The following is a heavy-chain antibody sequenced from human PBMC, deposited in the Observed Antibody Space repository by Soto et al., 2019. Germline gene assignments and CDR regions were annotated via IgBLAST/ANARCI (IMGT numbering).Heavy chain of an antibody. CDR2: IYSSGST. D-gene: IGHD3-10*01. V-gene: IGHV4-59*08. J-gene: IGHJ5*02. CDR1: GGSISSYY. Sequence: PSETLSLTSSVSGGSISSYYWSWIRQPPGKGLEWIGYIYSSGSTNYNPSLKSRVTISVDTSKNQFSLKLTSMTAADTAMYYCARLNYGSGSYYWFDPWGQGTLVTVSS. CDR3: ARLNYGSGSYYWFDP.